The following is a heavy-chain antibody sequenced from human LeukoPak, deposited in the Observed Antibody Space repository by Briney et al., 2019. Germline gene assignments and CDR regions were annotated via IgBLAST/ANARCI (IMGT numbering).Heavy chain of an antibody. V-gene: IGHV1-18*01. CDR2: ISAYNGNT. J-gene: IGHJ4*02. Sequence: ASVKVSCKASGYTFTSYGISWVRQAPGQGLEWMGWISAYNGNTNYAQKLQGRVTMTTDTSTSTAYMELRSLRSDDTAVYYCARDGGLRFLEWLDSIDFDYWGQGTLVTVSS. D-gene: IGHD3-3*01. CDR3: ARDGGLRFLEWLDSIDFDY. CDR1: GYTFTSYG.